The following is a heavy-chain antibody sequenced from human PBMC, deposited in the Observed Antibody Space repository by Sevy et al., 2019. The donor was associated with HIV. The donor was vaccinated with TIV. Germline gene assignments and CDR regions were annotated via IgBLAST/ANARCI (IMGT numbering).Heavy chain of an antibody. CDR3: ARSSGGGGEWLLPNYYYYYGMDV. V-gene: IGHV3-66*01. CDR1: GFTVSSNY. D-gene: IGHD3-10*01. J-gene: IGHJ6*02. Sequence: GGSLRLSCAASGFTVSSNYMSWVRQAPGKGLEWVSVIYSGGSTYYADSVKGRFTISRDNSKNTLYLQMNSLRAEDTAGYYWARSSGGGGEWLLPNYYYYYGMDVWGQGTTVTVSS. CDR2: IYSGGST.